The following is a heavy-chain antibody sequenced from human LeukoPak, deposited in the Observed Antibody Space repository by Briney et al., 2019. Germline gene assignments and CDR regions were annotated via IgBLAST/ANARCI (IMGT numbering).Heavy chain of an antibody. CDR2: ISGSGGST. J-gene: IGHJ4*02. D-gene: IGHD1-26*01. Sequence: GGSLRLSCVPSGFSFSNYAMSWVRQAPGKGLEWVSSISGSGGSTHYVDSVKGRFTISRDKTKNTLYLQMNSLRAEDTAVYYCARARGSYYDYWGQGTLVTVSS. V-gene: IGHV3-23*01. CDR1: GFSFSNYA. CDR3: ARARGSYYDY.